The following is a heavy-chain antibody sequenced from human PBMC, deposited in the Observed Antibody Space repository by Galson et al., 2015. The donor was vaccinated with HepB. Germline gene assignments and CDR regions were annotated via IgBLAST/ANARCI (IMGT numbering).Heavy chain of an antibody. J-gene: IGHJ4*02. D-gene: IGHD3-16*01. CDR3: ARRFAFNFDH. CDR2: IWYDGRIK. Sequence: SLRLSCAASGFTFSSYGMHWVRQAPGKGLEWVAVIWYDGRIKYHADSVKGRFTISRDNSKNTLYLQMSNLRAEDTAVYYRARRFAFNFDHWGQGTLVTVSS. V-gene: IGHV3-33*01. CDR1: GFTFSSYG.